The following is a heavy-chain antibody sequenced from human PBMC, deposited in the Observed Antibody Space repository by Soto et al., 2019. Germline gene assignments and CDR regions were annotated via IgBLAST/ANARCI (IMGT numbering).Heavy chain of an antibody. CDR3: TTSPRAQY. Sequence: EVQLVESGGGLVKPGGSLGLSCAVSGFTFNNAWMSWVRQAPGKGLEWVGRIKSKTDGGTTDHAASVKGRFTISRDDSKNTLYLQMHSLKIEDTAMYYCTTSPRAQYWGQGTLVSVSS. V-gene: IGHV3-15*01. J-gene: IGHJ4*02. CDR2: IKSKTDGGTT. CDR1: GFTFNNAW.